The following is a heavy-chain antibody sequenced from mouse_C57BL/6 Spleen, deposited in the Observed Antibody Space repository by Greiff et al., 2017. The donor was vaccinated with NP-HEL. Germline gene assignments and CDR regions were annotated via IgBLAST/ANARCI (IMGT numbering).Heavy chain of an antibody. CDR1: GFNIKDYY. D-gene: IGHD1-1*01. J-gene: IGHJ3*01. Sequence: VQLKQSGAELVRPGASVKLSCTASGFNIKDYYMHWVKQRPEQGLEWIGRIDPEDGDTEYAPKFQGKATMTADTSSNTAYLQLSSLTSEDTAVYYCTTDYGSSYWFAYCGQGTLVTVSA. CDR2: IDPEDGDT. V-gene: IGHV14-1*01. CDR3: TTDYGSSYWFAY.